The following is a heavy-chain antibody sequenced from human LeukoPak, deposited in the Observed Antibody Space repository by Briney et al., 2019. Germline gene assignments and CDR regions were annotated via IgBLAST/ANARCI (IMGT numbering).Heavy chain of an antibody. CDR3: ARVYSSSSLRRYYYYYMDV. V-gene: IGHV1-18*01. D-gene: IGHD6-6*01. Sequence: ASVKVSCKASGYTFTSYGISWVRQAPGQGLEWMGWISAYNGNTNYAQKLQGRVTMTTDTSTSTAYMELRSLRSDDTAVYYCARVYSSSSLRRYYYYYMDVRGKGTTVTVSS. J-gene: IGHJ6*03. CDR1: GYTFTSYG. CDR2: ISAYNGNT.